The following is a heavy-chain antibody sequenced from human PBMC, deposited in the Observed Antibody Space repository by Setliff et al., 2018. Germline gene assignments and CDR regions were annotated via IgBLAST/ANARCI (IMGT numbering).Heavy chain of an antibody. D-gene: IGHD3-22*01. V-gene: IGHV3-11*01. CDR1: GFTFSDYY. CDR2: ISSSGGTI. CDR3: AKTAHYYESSGYYYDPYFYYMDV. Sequence: GGSLRLSCAASGFTFSDYYMSWIRQAPGKGLEWVSYISSSGGTIYYADAVKGRLTISRDNSKNTLYLQMNSLRADDTAVYYCAKTAHYYESSGYYYDPYFYYMDVWGKGTTVTVSS. J-gene: IGHJ6*03.